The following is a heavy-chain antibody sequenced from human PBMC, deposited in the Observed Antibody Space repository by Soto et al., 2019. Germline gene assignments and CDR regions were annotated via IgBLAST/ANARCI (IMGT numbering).Heavy chain of an antibody. Sequence: ASVKVSCKASGYTFTSYGISWVRQAPGQGLEWMGWISAYNSNTNYAQKLQGRVTMTTDTSTSTAHMELRSLRSDDTAVYYCETERVVTVPLDYWGQGTLVTVSS. V-gene: IGHV1-18*04. J-gene: IGHJ4*02. D-gene: IGHD3-3*01. CDR3: ETERVVTVPLDY. CDR2: ISAYNSNT. CDR1: GYTFTSYG.